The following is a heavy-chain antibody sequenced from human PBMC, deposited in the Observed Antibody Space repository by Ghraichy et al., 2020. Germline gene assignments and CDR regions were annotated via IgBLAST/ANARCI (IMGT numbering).Heavy chain of an antibody. Sequence: GGSLRLSCAASGFTFSSYWMHWVRQAPGKGLVWVSRINSDGSSTSYADSVKGRFTISRDNAKNTLYLQINSLRTEDTAVYYCARGGLDQAVAENLGAYWGPGPLVTVSS. D-gene: IGHD6-19*01. CDR3: ARGGLDQAVAENLGAY. J-gene: IGHJ4*02. CDR2: INSDGSST. CDR1: GFTFSSYW. V-gene: IGHV3-74*01.